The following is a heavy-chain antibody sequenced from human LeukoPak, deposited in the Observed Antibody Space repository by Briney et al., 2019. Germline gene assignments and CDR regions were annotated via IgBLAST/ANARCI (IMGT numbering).Heavy chain of an antibody. Sequence: GGSLRLSCAASGFTFSSYAMHWVRQAPGKGLEWVAVISYDGSNKYYADSVKGRFTISRDNSKNTLYLQMNSLRAEDTAVYYCARDPEADTAMVNYYYYYYMDVWGKGTTVTVSS. CDR2: ISYDGSNK. CDR3: ARDPEADTAMVNYYYYYYMDV. J-gene: IGHJ6*03. D-gene: IGHD5-18*01. V-gene: IGHV3-30*04. CDR1: GFTFSSYA.